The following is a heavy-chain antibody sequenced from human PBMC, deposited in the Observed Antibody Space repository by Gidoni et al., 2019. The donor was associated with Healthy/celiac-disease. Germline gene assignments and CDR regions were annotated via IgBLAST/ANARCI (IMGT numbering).Heavy chain of an antibody. CDR3: ARQYSSSSGWFDP. V-gene: IGHV5-51*01. J-gene: IGHJ5*02. CDR2: IYPGDSDT. Sequence: EVQLVQSGAEVKKPGESQKTSCRGSGYSFTSYWIGWVRQMPGKGLEWIGIIYPGDSDTRYSPSFQGQVTISADKSISTAYLQWSSLKASDTAMYYCARQYSSSSGWFDPWGQGTLVTVSS. D-gene: IGHD6-6*01. CDR1: GYSFTSYW.